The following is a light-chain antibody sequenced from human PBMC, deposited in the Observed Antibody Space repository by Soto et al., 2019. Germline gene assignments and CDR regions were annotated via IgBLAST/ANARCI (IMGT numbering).Light chain of an antibody. J-gene: IGKJ4*01. CDR2: GAS. CDR1: QTVNNNY. V-gene: IGKV3D-20*02. Sequence: DIVLTHSPGTLSLSPWEIAILSCRASQTVNNNYLAWCQQKPGQAPRLLIYGASRRATGIPDRFSGSGSGTDFTLTISSLEPEDFAVYYCQQRSNFLTVGGGTKVDIK. CDR3: QQRSNFLT.